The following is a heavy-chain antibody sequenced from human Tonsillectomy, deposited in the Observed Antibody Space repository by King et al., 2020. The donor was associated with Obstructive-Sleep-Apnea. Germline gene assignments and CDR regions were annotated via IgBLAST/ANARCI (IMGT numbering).Heavy chain of an antibody. CDR3: ARGNTYYDILTGYVPRGGLDV. CDR2: IYYSGST. CDR1: GGSISSSSYY. V-gene: IGHV4-39*07. Sequence: LQLQESGPGLVKPSETLSLTCTVSGGSISSSSYYWGWIRQPPGKGLEWIGIIYYSGSTYYNPSLKSRVTISVDTSKNQLSLKLSSVTAADTAVYYSARGNTYYDILTGYVPRGGLDVWGQGTTVTVSS. J-gene: IGHJ6*02. D-gene: IGHD3-9*01.